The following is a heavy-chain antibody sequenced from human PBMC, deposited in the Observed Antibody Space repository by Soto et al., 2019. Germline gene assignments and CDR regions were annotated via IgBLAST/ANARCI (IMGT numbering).Heavy chain of an antibody. J-gene: IGHJ4*02. CDR1: GYTFTSYY. CDR2: INPSGGST. V-gene: IGHV1-46*01. D-gene: IGHD6-19*01. CDR3: ARDQGYFAVAGTGYFDY. Sequence: GASVKVSCKASGYTFTSYYMHWVRQAPGQGLEWMGIINPSGGSTSYAQKFQGRVTMTRDTSTSTVYMELSSLRSEDTAVYYCARDQGYFAVAGTGYFDYWGQGTLVTVYS.